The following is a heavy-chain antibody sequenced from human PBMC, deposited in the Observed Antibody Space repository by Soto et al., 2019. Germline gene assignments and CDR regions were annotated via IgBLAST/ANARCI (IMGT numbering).Heavy chain of an antibody. D-gene: IGHD3-10*01. CDR2: ISGSGDKT. V-gene: IGHV3-23*01. Sequence: EVQLLESGGGLVHPGGSLRLSCAASGFTFNHYAMSWVRQAPGKGLEWVSAISGSGDKTYHADSLKGRLAISRDNPKNTLFLQPNNLSADDPAVYDCAKDRGAFWGFTNWGLGTLVTVSS. CDR3: AKDRGAFWGFTN. J-gene: IGHJ4*02. CDR1: GFTFNHYA.